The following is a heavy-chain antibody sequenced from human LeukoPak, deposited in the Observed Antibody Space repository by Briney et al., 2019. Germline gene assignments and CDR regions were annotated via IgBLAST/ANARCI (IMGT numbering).Heavy chain of an antibody. Sequence: PGGSLRLSCAASGITVSSNYMSWVRQAPGKGLEWVSVIYSGGSTYYADSVEGRFTISRDNSKNTLYLQMNSLRAEDTAVYYCARGVSSSGWYSSLDLWGQGTLVTVSS. D-gene: IGHD6-19*01. J-gene: IGHJ5*02. CDR1: GITVSSNY. CDR2: IYSGGST. CDR3: ARGVSSSGWYSSLDL. V-gene: IGHV3-53*01.